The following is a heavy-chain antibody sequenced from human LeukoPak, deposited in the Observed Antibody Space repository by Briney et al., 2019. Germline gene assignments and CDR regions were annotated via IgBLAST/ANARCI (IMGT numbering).Heavy chain of an antibody. CDR1: GFTFSNHW. V-gene: IGHV3-7*01. Sequence: GGSLRLSCAASGFTFSNHWMSWVRQAPGKGLEWVANIRQDGAERYYVDSVKGRFTISRDNAENTLYLQMNSLRAEDTAVYFCARGVPGFYYFDYWGQGTLVTVSS. J-gene: IGHJ4*02. CDR2: IRQDGAER. CDR3: ARGVPGFYYFDY. D-gene: IGHD2-2*01.